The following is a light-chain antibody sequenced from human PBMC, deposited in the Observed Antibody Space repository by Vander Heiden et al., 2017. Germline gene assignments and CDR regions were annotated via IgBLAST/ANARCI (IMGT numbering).Light chain of an antibody. CDR3: LQHNSFPWT. J-gene: IGKJ1*01. CDR2: DAS. Sequence: DIKMTQSPSSLSASVGDRVTITCPASQGIRGDVDWYQQKPGKAPERLIFDASSSQSGVPSRFSGSDSGTEFSLTISSLQPEDSATYYCLQHNSFPWTFGQGTKVEIK. V-gene: IGKV1-17*01. CDR1: QGIRGD.